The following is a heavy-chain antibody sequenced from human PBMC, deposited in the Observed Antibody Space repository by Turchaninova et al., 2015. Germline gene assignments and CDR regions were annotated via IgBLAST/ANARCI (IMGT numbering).Heavy chain of an antibody. V-gene: IGHV4-38-2*02. CDR3: ARPLTGGDDFDI. CDR2: IYQSGST. J-gene: IGHJ3*02. Sequence: QVHLHESGPGLVKPSETLSLTCTAPGDSISSGYYWAWIRQPPGKGLEVIASIYQSGSTYYTPSLKSRVTISVDTSKNQFSLNLNSVTAADTAMYYCARPLTGGDDFDIWGQGTRVTVSS. CDR1: GDSISSGYY. D-gene: IGHD7-27*01.